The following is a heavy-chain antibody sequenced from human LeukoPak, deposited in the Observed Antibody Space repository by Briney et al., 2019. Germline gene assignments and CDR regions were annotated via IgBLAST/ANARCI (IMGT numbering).Heavy chain of an antibody. D-gene: IGHD3-3*01. V-gene: IGHV4-31*03. J-gene: IGHJ6*03. CDR2: ICYSGST. CDR1: GGSISSGGYY. Sequence: SETLSLTCTVSGGSISSGGYYWSWIRQHPGKGLEWIGYICYSGSTYYNPSLKSRVTISVDTSKNQFSLKLSSVTAADTAVYYCARARVDYDFWSGYYTHLPNYYYMDVWGKGTTVTVSS. CDR3: ARARVDYDFWSGYYTHLPNYYYMDV.